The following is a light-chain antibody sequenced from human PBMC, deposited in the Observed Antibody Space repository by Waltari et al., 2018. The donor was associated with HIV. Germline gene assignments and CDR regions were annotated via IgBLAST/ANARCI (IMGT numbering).Light chain of an antibody. CDR3: GADHGSGSNFVYV. J-gene: IGLJ2*01. CDR2: VGTGGIVG. CDR1: HGPRMYN. Sequence: QPALTQPPSPSASLGASFTITCTLRHGPRMYNVAWYQQRPGKGPRFVMRVGTGGIVGSKGDGIPDRFSVLGSGLNRYLTIKNIQEEDESDYHCGADHGSGSNFVYVFGGGTKLTVL. V-gene: IGLV9-49*01.